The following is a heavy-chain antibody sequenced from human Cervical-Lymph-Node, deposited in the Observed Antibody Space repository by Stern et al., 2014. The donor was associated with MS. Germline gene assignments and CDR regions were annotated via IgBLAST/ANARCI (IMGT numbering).Heavy chain of an antibody. CDR2: ISDDSHST. CDR3: VRGHIAVVVTADGLDV. Sequence: VQLVESGGGLVKPGGSLRLSCAASGFIFSDYYMTWIRLAPGKGLAWVSSISDDSHSTDYTDSVKGRYTISRDNAKNSLYLQMNSLRVDDTAVYYCVRGHIAVVVTADGLDVWGQGTTVTVSS. V-gene: IGHV3-11*06. D-gene: IGHD2-15*01. J-gene: IGHJ6*02. CDR1: GFIFSDYY.